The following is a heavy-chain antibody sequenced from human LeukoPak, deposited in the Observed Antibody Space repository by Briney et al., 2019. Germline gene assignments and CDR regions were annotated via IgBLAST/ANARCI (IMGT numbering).Heavy chain of an antibody. CDR2: TVSEIDGGTT. CDR1: GFTFNYAW. V-gene: IGHV3-15*04. CDR3: TTDEDWNYARKDV. Sequence: GGSLRLSCAASGFTFNYAWMSWVRKVPGKGLEWVGQTVSEIDGGTTDYAAPVKGRFTISRDDSKSTLYLQMNSLKIEDTAVYYCTTDEDWNYARKDVWGQGATVIVSS. J-gene: IGHJ6*02. D-gene: IGHD1-7*01.